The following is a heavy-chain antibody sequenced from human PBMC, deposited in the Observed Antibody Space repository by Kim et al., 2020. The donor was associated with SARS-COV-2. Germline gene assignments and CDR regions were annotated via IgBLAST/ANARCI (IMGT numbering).Heavy chain of an antibody. CDR2: ISSSSSII. CDR1: GFTFGDNY. D-gene: IGHD2-21*02. J-gene: IGHJ4*02. Sequence: GGSLRLSCAVSGFTFGDNYMTWIRQAPGKGLEWVSHISSSSSIIYYADSVKGRFTISRDNAKNSLYLQMNSLRVEDTAVYYCARAWTDHTDYWGQGTPVTVSS. CDR3: ARAWTDHTDY. V-gene: IGHV3-11*01.